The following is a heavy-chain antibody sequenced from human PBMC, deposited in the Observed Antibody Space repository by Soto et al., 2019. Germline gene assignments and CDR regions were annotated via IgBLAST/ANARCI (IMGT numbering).Heavy chain of an antibody. CDR1: GYTFTSYG. CDR2: ISAYNGNT. CDR3: ARDHGSSGYYYEG. J-gene: IGHJ4*02. D-gene: IGHD3-22*01. V-gene: IGHV1-18*01. Sequence: QVQLVQSGAEVKKPGASVKVSCKASGYTFTSYGISWVRQAPGQGLEWMGGISAYNGNTNYAQKLQGRVTMTPDTSKSTAYMELRILRSDDTAVYYCARDHGSSGYYYEGWGQGTLVTVAS.